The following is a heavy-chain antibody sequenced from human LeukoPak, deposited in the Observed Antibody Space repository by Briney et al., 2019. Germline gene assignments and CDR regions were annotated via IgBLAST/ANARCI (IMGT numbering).Heavy chain of an antibody. Sequence: GGSLRLSCAASGFTFSSYAMSWVRQAPGKGLEWVSAISGSGSTYYADSVKGRFTISRDNSKNTLYPQMNSLRAEDTAVYYCVCQQLVFSGYFDYWGQGTLVTVSS. D-gene: IGHD6-13*01. CDR2: ISGSGST. V-gene: IGHV3-23*01. CDR1: GFTFSSYA. J-gene: IGHJ4*02. CDR3: VCQQLVFSGYFDY.